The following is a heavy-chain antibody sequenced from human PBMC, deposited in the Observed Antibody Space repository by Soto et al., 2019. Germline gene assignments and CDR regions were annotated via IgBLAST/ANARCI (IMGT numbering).Heavy chain of an antibody. CDR1: GYTFTSYG. Sequence: ASVKVSCKASGYTFTSYGISWVRQAPGQGLEWMGWISAYNGNTNYAQKLQGRVTMTTDTSTSTAYMELRSLRSDDTAVYYCARAVLGYCSGGSCYSYFDYWGQGTLVTVSS. CDR2: ISAYNGNT. D-gene: IGHD2-15*01. CDR3: ARAVLGYCSGGSCYSYFDY. V-gene: IGHV1-18*01. J-gene: IGHJ4*02.